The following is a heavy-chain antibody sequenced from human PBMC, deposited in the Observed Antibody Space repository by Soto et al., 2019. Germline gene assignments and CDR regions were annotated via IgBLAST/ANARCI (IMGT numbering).Heavy chain of an antibody. CDR2: IYYSGST. J-gene: IGHJ1*01. D-gene: IGHD4-17*01. Sequence: QLQLQESGPGLVKPSETLSLTCTVSGGSISSSSYYWGWIHQPPGKGLEWIGSIYYSGSTYYNPSLKSRVTISVDTSKNQFSLKLSSVTAADTAVYYCVRHLKPTRAYGDYVRYFQHWGQGTLVTVSS. V-gene: IGHV4-39*01. CDR3: VRHLKPTRAYGDYVRYFQH. CDR1: GGSISSSSYY.